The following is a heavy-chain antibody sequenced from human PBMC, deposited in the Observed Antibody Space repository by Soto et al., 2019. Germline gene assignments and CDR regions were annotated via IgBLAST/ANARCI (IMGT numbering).Heavy chain of an antibody. CDR3: ARGPSGDKVHY. CDR2: IFDGGTT. CDR1: GGSITSDYSC. Sequence: SETLCLTCTVSGGSITSDYSCWSWIRQPPGEGLEWIGHIFDGGTTYTNPSLRSQVAISLDTSKNHFSLTLSSVTAADTAVYYCARGPSGDKVHYWGQGALVTVAS. J-gene: IGHJ4*02. D-gene: IGHD7-27*01. V-gene: IGHV4-30-4*01.